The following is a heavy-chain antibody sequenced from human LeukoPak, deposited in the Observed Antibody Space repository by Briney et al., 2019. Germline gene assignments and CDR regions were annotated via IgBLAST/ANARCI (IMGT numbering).Heavy chain of an antibody. CDR2: INPSGGST. D-gene: IGHD1-1*01. CDR1: GYTFTSYY. V-gene: IGHV1-46*01. CDR3: ARDFSRTYGMDV. J-gene: IGHJ6*02. Sequence: ASVKVSCKASGYTFTSYYMHWVRQAPGQGLEWMGIINPSGGSTSYAQKLQGRVTMTRDTSTSTVYMELSSLRSEDTAVYYCARDFSRTYGMDVWGQGTMVTVSS.